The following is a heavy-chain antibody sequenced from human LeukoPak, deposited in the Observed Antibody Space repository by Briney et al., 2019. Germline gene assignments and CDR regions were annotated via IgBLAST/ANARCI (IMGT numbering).Heavy chain of an antibody. D-gene: IGHD2-21*02. J-gene: IGHJ4*02. V-gene: IGHV4-59*08. CDR2: IYYSGST. Sequence: SDTLSLTCTVSGGSISIYYWRWIRQPPGEGLEWIGYIYYSGSTDYNPSLKSRVPISVDTPKNQFSLKLSSVTAAHTAVYDCASHCGGDCYSQLGEYFDYWGRGTLVTVSS. CDR3: ASHCGGDCYSQLGEYFDY. CDR1: GGSISIYY.